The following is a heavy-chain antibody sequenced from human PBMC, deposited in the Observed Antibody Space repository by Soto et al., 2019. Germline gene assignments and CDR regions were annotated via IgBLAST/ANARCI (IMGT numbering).Heavy chain of an antibody. CDR3: ARTQQKGEVGATDGAMFDYYYGMDV. V-gene: IGHV3-30-3*01. D-gene: IGHD1-26*01. Sequence: QVQLVESGGGVVQPGRSLRLSCAASGFTFSSYAMHWVRQAPGKGLEWVAVISDDGSNKYYADSVKGRFTISRDNSKNTLYLQMNRLRAEDTAVDYCARTQQKGEVGATDGAMFDYYYGMDVWGEGTTVTVSS. CDR2: ISDDGSNK. J-gene: IGHJ6*01. CDR1: GFTFSSYA.